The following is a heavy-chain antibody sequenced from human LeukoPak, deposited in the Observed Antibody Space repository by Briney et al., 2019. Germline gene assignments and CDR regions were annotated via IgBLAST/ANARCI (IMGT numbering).Heavy chain of an antibody. V-gene: IGHV1-8*02. D-gene: IGHD5-24*01. Sequence: GASVKVSCKASGYTFTGYYMHWVRQAPGQGLEWMGWINPNSGNTGYAQKFQGRVTMTRNTSISTAYMELSSLRSEDTAVYYCARGLDGYVRDFDYWAREPWSPFPQ. J-gene: IGHJ4*02. CDR2: INPNSGNT. CDR1: GYTFTGYY. CDR3: ARGLDGYVRDFDY.